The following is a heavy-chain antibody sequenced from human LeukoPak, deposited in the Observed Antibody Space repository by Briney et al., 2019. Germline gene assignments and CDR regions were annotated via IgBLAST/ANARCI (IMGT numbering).Heavy chain of an antibody. D-gene: IGHD3-3*01. J-gene: IGHJ4*02. CDR3: ARSLGGEYGFWSGYSGYFDY. Sequence: ASVKVSCKASGGTFSSYAISWVRQAPGQGLEWMGGIIPIFGTANYAQKFQGRVTITADESTSTAYMELSSLRSEDTAVYYCARSLGGEYGFWSGYSGYFDYWGQGTLVTVSS. V-gene: IGHV1-69*01. CDR2: IIPIFGTA. CDR1: GGTFSSYA.